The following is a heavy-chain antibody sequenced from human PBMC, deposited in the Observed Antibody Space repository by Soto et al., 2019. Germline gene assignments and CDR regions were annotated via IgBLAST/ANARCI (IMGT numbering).Heavy chain of an antibody. J-gene: IGHJ4*02. CDR2: TYYRSKWYN. Sequence: TLSLTCAISGDSVSGNSAAWNWIRQSPSRGLEWLGRTYYRSKWYNDYAVSVKSRITVTPDTSKNQFSLHLNSVTPEDTAVYYCAREFPDYESRDSYFDYWGQGALVTVSS. CDR1: GDSVSGNSAA. CDR3: AREFPDYESRDSYFDY. D-gene: IGHD3-16*01. V-gene: IGHV6-1*01.